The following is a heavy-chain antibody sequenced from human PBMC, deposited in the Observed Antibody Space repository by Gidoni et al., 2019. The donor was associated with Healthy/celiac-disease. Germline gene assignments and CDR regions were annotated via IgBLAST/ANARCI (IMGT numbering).Heavy chain of an antibody. CDR2: ISYDGSNK. Sequence: QVQLVESGGGVVQPGRSLRLSCAASGFTFSSYGMHWVRQAPGKGLEWVAVISYDGSNKYYADSVKGRFTISRDNSKNTLYLQMNSLRAEDTAVYYCAKDWGPYSSSSNDAFDIWGQGTMVTVSS. CDR1: GFTFSSYG. J-gene: IGHJ3*02. V-gene: IGHV3-30*18. D-gene: IGHD6-13*01. CDR3: AKDWGPYSSSSNDAFDI.